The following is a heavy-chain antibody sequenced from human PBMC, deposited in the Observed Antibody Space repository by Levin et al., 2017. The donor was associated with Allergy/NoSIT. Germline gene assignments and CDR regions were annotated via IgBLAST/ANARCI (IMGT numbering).Heavy chain of an antibody. CDR3: ARDGAAARTGSWG. Sequence: LSLTCAASGFTVSNNYMIWVRQAPGKGLEWVSLIYSGGSTYYADSVKGRFTISRDNSKNIVYLQMNSLRAKDTAVYYCARDGAAARTGSWGWGQGTLVTVSS. CDR1: GFTVSNNY. D-gene: IGHD6-13*01. V-gene: IGHV3-53*01. J-gene: IGHJ4*02. CDR2: IYSGGST.